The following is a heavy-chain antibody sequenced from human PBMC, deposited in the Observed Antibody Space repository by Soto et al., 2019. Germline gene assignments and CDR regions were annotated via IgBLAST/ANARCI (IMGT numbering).Heavy chain of an antibody. CDR1: GFSLSTSGVG. CDR2: IYWNDDK. J-gene: IGHJ4*02. V-gene: IGHV2-5*01. CDR3: AHRPDSLPSILRFLEWFSFDY. D-gene: IGHD3-3*01. Sequence: SGPTLVKPTQTLTLTCTFSGFSLSTSGVGVGWIRQPPGKALEWLALIYWNDDKRYSPSLKSRLTITKDTSKNQVVLTMTNMDPVDTATYYCAHRPDSLPSILRFLEWFSFDYWGQGTLVTVSS.